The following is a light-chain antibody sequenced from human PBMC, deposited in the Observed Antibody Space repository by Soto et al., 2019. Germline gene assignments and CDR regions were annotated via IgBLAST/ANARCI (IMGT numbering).Light chain of an antibody. CDR2: GAS. V-gene: IGKV3-15*01. J-gene: IGKJ4*01. CDR1: QSVKSN. CDR3: QQYNDWPLT. Sequence: EKVMTQSPAALSVSPGERATLSCRASQSVKSNLAWYQQKAGQAPRLLLYGASTRATGIPARFSGSASGTEFTLTISSLQYEDSAVYYCQQYNDWPLTFGGGTKVDIK.